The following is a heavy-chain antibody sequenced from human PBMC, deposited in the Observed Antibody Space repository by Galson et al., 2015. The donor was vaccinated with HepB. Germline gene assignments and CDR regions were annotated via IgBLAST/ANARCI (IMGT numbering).Heavy chain of an antibody. D-gene: IGHD3-10*01. CDR3: TTDSSQNYGSGSPTG. Sequence: SLRLSCAASGFTFSSYAMSWVRQAPGKGLEWVANIKQDGSEKYYVDSVKGRFTISRDNAKNSLYLQMNSLRAEDTAVYYCTTDSSQNYGSGSPTGWGQGTLVTVSS. J-gene: IGHJ4*02. CDR2: IKQDGSEK. V-gene: IGHV3-7*01. CDR1: GFTFSSYA.